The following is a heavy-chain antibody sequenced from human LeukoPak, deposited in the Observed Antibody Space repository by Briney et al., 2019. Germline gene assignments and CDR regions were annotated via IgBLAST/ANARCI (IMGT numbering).Heavy chain of an antibody. CDR1: GFTFSSYG. Sequence: RGSLRLSCAASGFTFSSYGMNWGRQAPGTGLGWVSFVSIGGGFIYYADSVKSRFTISRDDVKNSLYLQMNSLTAEDTAEYYCARNKINTVTTGWYFDLWGRGTLVSVSS. CDR3: ARNKINTVTTGWYFDL. CDR2: VSIGGGFI. V-gene: IGHV3-21*01. J-gene: IGHJ2*01. D-gene: IGHD4-17*01.